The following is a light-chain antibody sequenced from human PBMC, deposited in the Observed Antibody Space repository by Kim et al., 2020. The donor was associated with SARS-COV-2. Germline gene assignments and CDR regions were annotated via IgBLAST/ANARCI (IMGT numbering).Light chain of an antibody. Sequence: SPGERATLSGRASQSVSSSYLAWYQQKPGQAPRLLIYGASSRATGIPDRFSGSGSGTDFTLTISRLEPEDFAVYYCQQYSSSPRTFGQGTKVDIK. CDR3: QQYSSSPRT. CDR2: GAS. V-gene: IGKV3-20*01. J-gene: IGKJ1*01. CDR1: QSVSSSY.